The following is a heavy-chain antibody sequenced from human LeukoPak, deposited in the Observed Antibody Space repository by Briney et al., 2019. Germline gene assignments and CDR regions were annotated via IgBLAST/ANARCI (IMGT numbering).Heavy chain of an antibody. D-gene: IGHD3-22*01. J-gene: IGHJ4*02. CDR1: GFTFSRHGM. V-gene: IGHV4-38-2*01. Sequence: GSLRLSCVASGFTFSRHGMNWVRQPPGKGLEWIGSIYYSGSTHYNPSLKSRVTISVDTSKNQFSLKLSSVTAADTAVYYCASSDYYDSSGYYYEVDYWGQGTLVTVSS. CDR2: IYYSGST. CDR3: ASSDYYDSSGYYYEVDY.